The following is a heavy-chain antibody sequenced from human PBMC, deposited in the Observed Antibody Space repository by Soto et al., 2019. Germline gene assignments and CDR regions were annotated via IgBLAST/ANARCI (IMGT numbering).Heavy chain of an antibody. CDR1: GGSISSSSYY. CDR3: ARHRGEVGSSSWAGSWFGKDYYSYGMDF. D-gene: IGHD6-6*01. J-gene: IGHJ6*02. V-gene: IGHV4-39*01. CDR2: IYYSGST. Sequence: PSETLSLTCTVSGGSISSSSYYWGWIRQPPGKGLEWIGSIYYSGSTYYNPSLKSRVTISVDTSKNQFSLKLSSVTAADTAVYYCARHRGEVGSSSWAGSWFGKDYYSYGMDFWGQGTMVTVSS.